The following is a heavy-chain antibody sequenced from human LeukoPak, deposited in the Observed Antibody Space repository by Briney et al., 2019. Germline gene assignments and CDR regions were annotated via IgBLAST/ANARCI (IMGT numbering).Heavy chain of an antibody. CDR1: GGSISSHY. V-gene: IGHV4-59*11. D-gene: IGHD3-9*01. CDR2: IYYSGST. CDR3: ARERENYDILTGYYSEYYFDY. Sequence: SETLSLTCTVSGGSISSHYWSWIRQPPGKGLEWIGYIYYSGSTNYNPSLKSRVTISVDTSKNQFSLKLNSVTAADTAVYYCARERENYDILTGYYSEYYFDYWGQGTLVTVSS. J-gene: IGHJ4*02.